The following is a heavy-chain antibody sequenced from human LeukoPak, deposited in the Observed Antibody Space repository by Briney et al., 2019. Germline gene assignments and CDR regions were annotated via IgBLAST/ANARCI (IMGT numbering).Heavy chain of an antibody. CDR2: IGPDGRNI. J-gene: IGHJ4*01. CDR3: ANNPLGQKFLEM. V-gene: IGHV3-74*03. CDR1: GFTFSRYW. Sequence: PGGSLRLSCEGSGFTFSRYWMHWVRQAPGKGLVWVAEIGPDGRNIKYADSVQGRFTISRDNTKNTVFLQMNSLRVDDTAVYYCANNPLGQKFLEMGGKGTLVPVS. D-gene: IGHD3-3*01.